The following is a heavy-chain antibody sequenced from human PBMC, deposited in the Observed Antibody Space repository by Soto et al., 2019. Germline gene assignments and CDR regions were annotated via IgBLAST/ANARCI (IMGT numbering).Heavy chain of an antibody. CDR2: IEQDGRET. D-gene: IGHD3-10*01. Sequence: EVQLVESGGGLVQPGGSLRLSCAASELSFIRFWMTWIRQAPGKGLEWVANIEQDGRETYYADSVRGRFTIARDNGNKSLFLQMNSMTVEETAVYYCARVVDRSSWGWRFGPWCQGTLVTVSS. CDR3: ARVVDRSSWGWRFGP. J-gene: IGHJ5*02. V-gene: IGHV3-7*05. CDR1: ELSFIRFW.